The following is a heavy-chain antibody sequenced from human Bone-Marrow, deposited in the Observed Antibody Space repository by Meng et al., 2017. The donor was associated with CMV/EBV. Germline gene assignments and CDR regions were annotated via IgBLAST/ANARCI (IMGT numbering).Heavy chain of an antibody. Sequence: GGSLRLSCAGSGFTFHAYYMSWIRQAPGKGLEWISYITNGDDTTGYYTDSVKGRFTVSRDNAQNSLYLQMDSLRVEDTAVYYCARDRGIVGHTTQYYFDYWGQGALVTVSS. V-gene: IGHV3-11*04. CDR2: ITNGDDTTG. D-gene: IGHD1-26*01. J-gene: IGHJ4*02. CDR1: GFTFHAYY. CDR3: ARDRGIVGHTTQYYFDY.